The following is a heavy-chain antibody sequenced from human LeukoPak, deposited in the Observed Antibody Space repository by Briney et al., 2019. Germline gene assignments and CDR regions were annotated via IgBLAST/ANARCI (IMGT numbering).Heavy chain of an antibody. Sequence: GGSLRLSCAASGFTFGSYGMHWVRQALGKGLEWVTFIRSDGSNKYYADSVKGRFTISRDNSKNTLYLQMNSLRAEDTAVYYCARLHYYDSSRPADYWGQGTLVTVSS. CDR3: ARLHYYDSSRPADY. V-gene: IGHV3-30*02. CDR2: IRSDGSNK. D-gene: IGHD3-22*01. J-gene: IGHJ4*02. CDR1: GFTFGSYG.